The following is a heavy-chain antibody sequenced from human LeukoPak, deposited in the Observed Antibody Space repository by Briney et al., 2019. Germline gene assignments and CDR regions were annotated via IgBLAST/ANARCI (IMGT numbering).Heavy chain of an antibody. Sequence: SGPTLVKPTQTLTLTCTFSGFSLSTSGVGVGWIRQPPGKALEWLALIYWDDDERYSPSLKSRLTITKDTSKNQVVLTMTNMDPVDTATYYCARRGGYGSGSYYDYWGQGTLVTVSS. D-gene: IGHD3-10*01. V-gene: IGHV2-5*02. J-gene: IGHJ4*02. CDR2: IYWDDDE. CDR1: GFSLSTSGVG. CDR3: ARRGGYGSGSYYDY.